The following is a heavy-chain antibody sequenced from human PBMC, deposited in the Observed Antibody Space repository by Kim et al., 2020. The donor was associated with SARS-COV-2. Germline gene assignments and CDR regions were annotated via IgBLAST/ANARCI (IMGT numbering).Heavy chain of an antibody. CDR3: ARGGITMVRGVHF. D-gene: IGHD3-10*01. Sequence: YAYSVNGRFTITRDNAKNSLFLEMNSLRAEDTAMYYCARGGITMVRGVHFWGQGTLVTVSS. J-gene: IGHJ4*02. V-gene: IGHV3-21*06.